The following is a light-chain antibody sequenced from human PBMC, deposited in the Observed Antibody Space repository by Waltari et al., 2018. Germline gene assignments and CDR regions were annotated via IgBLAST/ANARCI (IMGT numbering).Light chain of an antibody. CDR2: WAS. CDR3: QQYFGSPLT. J-gene: IGKJ4*01. Sequence: DIVMNQSPDSLSVSLGERATINCRASQHVLSRSSNRNALAWYQQKPGQPPKLLIYWASTRESGVPDRFSGSGSGTDFTLTISSLQAEDVAVYYCQQYFGSPLTFGGGTKVEIK. CDR1: QHVLSRSSNRNA. V-gene: IGKV4-1*01.